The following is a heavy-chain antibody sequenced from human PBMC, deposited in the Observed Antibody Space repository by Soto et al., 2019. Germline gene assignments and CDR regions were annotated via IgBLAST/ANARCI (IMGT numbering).Heavy chain of an antibody. D-gene: IGHD2-2*01. Sequence: QVQLVESGGGVVQPGRSLRLSCAASGFTFSSYGMHWVRQAPGKGLEWVAVISYDGSNKYYADSVKGRFTISRDNSKNTLYLQMNSLRAEDTAVYYCAKDRSIVVVPAALFDYWGQGTLVTVSS. J-gene: IGHJ4*02. CDR3: AKDRSIVVVPAALFDY. CDR2: ISYDGSNK. CDR1: GFTFSSYG. V-gene: IGHV3-30*18.